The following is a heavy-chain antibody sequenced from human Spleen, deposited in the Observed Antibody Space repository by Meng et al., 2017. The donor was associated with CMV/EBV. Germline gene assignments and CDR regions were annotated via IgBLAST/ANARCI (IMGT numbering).Heavy chain of an antibody. CDR1: GYTFTSYY. Sequence: AHLVQSGGEVKDPGASVTVSCKASGYTFTSYYMRWVRQAPGQGLEWMGIINPSGGSTSYAQKFQGRVTMTRDTSTSTVYMGLSSLRSEDTAVYYCARDVGGYCSSTSCYIGWFDPWGQGTLVTVSS. CDR2: INPSGGST. V-gene: IGHV1-46*01. J-gene: IGHJ5*02. D-gene: IGHD2-2*02. CDR3: ARDVGGYCSSTSCYIGWFDP.